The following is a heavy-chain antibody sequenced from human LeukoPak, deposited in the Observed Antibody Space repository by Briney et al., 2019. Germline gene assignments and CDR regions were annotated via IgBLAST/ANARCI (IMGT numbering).Heavy chain of an antibody. D-gene: IGHD6-19*01. CDR1: GFTVSSNY. CDR2: IYSGGST. Sequence: QSGGSLRLSCAASGFTVSSNYMSWVRQAPGKGLEWVSVIYSGGSTYYADSVKGRFTISRDNSKNTLYLQMNSLRAEDTAVYYCAKPAISSRGWYYDYWGQGTLVTVSS. V-gene: IGHV3-66*04. CDR3: AKPAISSRGWYYDY. J-gene: IGHJ4*02.